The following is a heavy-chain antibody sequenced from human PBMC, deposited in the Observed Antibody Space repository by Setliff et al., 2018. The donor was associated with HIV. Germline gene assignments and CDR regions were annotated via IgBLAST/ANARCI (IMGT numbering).Heavy chain of an antibody. J-gene: IGHJ4*01. CDR1: GGSFSAYY. V-gene: IGHV4-34*01. CDR3: ARGRDYTGSWFRPFYLDF. Sequence: PSETLSLTCAVYGGSFSAYYWSWIRQTPGKGLEWLGEINHSGSTAYNLALGSRVSMSIDTSTNQFSLKLTSVTAADTAIYYCARGRDYTGSWFRPFYLDFWGHGNLVTVSS. CDR2: INHSGST. D-gene: IGHD3-3*01.